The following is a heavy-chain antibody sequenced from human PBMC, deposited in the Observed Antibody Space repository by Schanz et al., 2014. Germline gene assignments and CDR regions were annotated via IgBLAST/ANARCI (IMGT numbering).Heavy chain of an antibody. Sequence: VQLVESGGDLVQPGGSLRLSCAVSGFTVNTHYMSWVRQAPGKGLEWISSMYINSGSTQYADSVKGRFIISRDSSKNTLFLQMNSLRAEDTAVYFCARDGGRDGYNLAFDVWGQGTLVTVSS. D-gene: IGHD5-12*01. J-gene: IGHJ3*01. CDR3: ARDGGRDGYNLAFDV. CDR1: GFTVNTHY. V-gene: IGHV3-53*01. CDR2: MYINSGST.